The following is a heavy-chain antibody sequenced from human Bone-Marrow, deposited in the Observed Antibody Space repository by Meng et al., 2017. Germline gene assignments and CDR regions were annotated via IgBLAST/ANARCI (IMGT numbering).Heavy chain of an antibody. CDR3: ARAPGYCSGGSCYLDY. V-gene: IGHV1-69*13. CDR1: GGTFSSYA. J-gene: IGHJ4*02. Sequence: SVKVSCNASGGTFSSYAISWVRQAPGQGLEWMGGIIPIFGTANYAQKFQGRVTITADESTSTAYMELSSLRSEDTAVYYCARAPGYCSGGSCYLDYWGQGTLVTVSS. D-gene: IGHD2-15*01. CDR2: IIPIFGTA.